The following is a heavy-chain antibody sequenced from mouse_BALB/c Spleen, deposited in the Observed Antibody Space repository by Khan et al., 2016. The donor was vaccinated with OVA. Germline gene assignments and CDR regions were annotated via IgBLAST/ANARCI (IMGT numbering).Heavy chain of an antibody. Sequence: QIQLVQSGPELKKPGETVKISCKASGYTFTNYGMNWVKQSPGKALKWMGWINTYTGEPTYADDFKGRFAFSLETSASTAYLQINNLKDEDTATYFCARPPYFSYTLDHWGQGTSVTISS. CDR1: GYTFTNYG. CDR3: ARPPYFSYTLDH. CDR2: INTYTGEP. D-gene: IGHD2-10*01. V-gene: IGHV9-3-1*01. J-gene: IGHJ4*01.